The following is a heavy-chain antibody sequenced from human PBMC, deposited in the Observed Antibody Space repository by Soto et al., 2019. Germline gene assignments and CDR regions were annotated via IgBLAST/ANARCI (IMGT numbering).Heavy chain of an antibody. CDR2: IYNSGST. Sequence: PSETLSLTCAVSGGSISSGGYSWSWIRQPPGKGLEWIGYIYNSGSTYYNQSLKSQVTISVDRSKNQFSLKLSSVTAADTAVYYCAGGPGVARNYWGQGTLVTVSS. CDR1: GGSISSGGYS. V-gene: IGHV4-30-2*01. CDR3: AGGPGVARNY. D-gene: IGHD5-12*01. J-gene: IGHJ4*02.